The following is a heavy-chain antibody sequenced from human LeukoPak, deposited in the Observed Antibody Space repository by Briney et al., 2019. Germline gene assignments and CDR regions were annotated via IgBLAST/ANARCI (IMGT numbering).Heavy chain of an antibody. J-gene: IGHJ4*02. D-gene: IGHD2-15*01. V-gene: IGHV1-2*02. Sequence: EASVKVSCKASGYTFTDYNVYWVRQAPGQGPEWMGWIQPKSGGTIYAQRFQGRVTMTRDRSISTAYMELSSLRYDDTAVYYCARRYCSGGSCIPDYWGQGTLVTVSS. CDR3: ARRYCSGGSCIPDY. CDR2: IQPKSGGT. CDR1: GYTFTDYN.